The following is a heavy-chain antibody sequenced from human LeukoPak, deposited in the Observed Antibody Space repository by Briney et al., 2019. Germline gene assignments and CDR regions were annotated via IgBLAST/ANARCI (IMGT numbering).Heavy chain of an antibody. CDR2: ITQDGSEK. Sequence: GGSLRLSCAASGFTFSSYWMSWVRQAPGKGLEWVANITQDGSEKYYVDSVKGRFTISRDNAKNSLYLQMNSLRAEDTAVYYCARVAPRYCSSTSCYGPPGWFDPWGQGTLVTVSS. J-gene: IGHJ5*02. CDR3: ARVAPRYCSSTSCYGPPGWFDP. D-gene: IGHD2-2*01. CDR1: GFTFSSYW. V-gene: IGHV3-7*03.